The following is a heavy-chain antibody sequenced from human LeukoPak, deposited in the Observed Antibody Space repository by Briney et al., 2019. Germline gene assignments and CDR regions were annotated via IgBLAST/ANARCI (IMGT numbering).Heavy chain of an antibody. CDR2: IYYSGST. J-gene: IGHJ4*02. CDR3: ARRGNYYGYYFDY. V-gene: IGHV4-39*01. Sequence: PSETLSLTCTVSGGSISSSSYYWGWIRQPPGKGLEWIGSIYYSGSTYYNPSLKSRVTISVDTSKNQFSLKLSSVTAADTAVYYCARRGNYYGYYFDYWGQGTLVTVSS. CDR1: GGSISSSSYY. D-gene: IGHD3-10*01.